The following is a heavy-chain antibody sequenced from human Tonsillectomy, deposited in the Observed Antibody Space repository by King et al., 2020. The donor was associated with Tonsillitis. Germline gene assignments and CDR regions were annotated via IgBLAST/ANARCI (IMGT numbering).Heavy chain of an antibody. CDR2: ISGSGGST. CDR1: GFTFSSYA. J-gene: IGHJ3*02. CDR3: AILSRGYYYDSSGYFVI. V-gene: IGHV3-23*04. Sequence: VQLVESGGGLVQPGGSLRLSCAASGFTFSSYAMSWVRQAPGKGLEWVSAISGSGGSTYYADSMKGRFTISRDNSKNTLYLQMNSLRAEDTAVYYCAILSRGYYYDSSGYFVIWGQGTMFTVSS. D-gene: IGHD3-22*01.